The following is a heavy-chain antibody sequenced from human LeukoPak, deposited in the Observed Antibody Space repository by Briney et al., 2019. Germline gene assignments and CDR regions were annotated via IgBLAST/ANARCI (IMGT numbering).Heavy chain of an antibody. V-gene: IGHV3-23*05. J-gene: IGHJ3*01. D-gene: IGHD3-22*01. Sequence: GGSLRLSCAASGITFSSYGMSWVRQAPGKGLQWVSAIYPGGDIYYADSVKGRFIISRDNSKNTLSLQMNSLTADDTAVYYCVRGPRYYDDSGFHYGVFRLWGQGTVVTVSS. CDR1: GITFSSYG. CDR3: VRGPRYYDDSGFHYGVFRL. CDR2: IYPGGDI.